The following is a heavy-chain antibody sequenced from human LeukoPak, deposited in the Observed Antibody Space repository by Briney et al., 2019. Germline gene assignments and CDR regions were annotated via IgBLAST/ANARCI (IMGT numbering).Heavy chain of an antibody. D-gene: IGHD6-19*01. CDR2: IYYSGST. V-gene: IGHV4-31*03. CDR3: ARHIAVAGTLIYCYFDL. J-gene: IGHJ2*01. CDR1: GGSISSGGYY. Sequence: PSETLSLTCTVSGGSISSGGYYWSWIRQHPGKGLEWIGYIYYSGSTYYNPSLKSRVTISVDTSKNQFSLKLSSVTAADTAVYYCARHIAVAGTLIYCYFDLWGRGTLVTVSS.